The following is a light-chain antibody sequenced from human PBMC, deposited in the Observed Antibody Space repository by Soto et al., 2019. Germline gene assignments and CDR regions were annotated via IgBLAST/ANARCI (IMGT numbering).Light chain of an antibody. CDR1: WYNIGKNL. V-gene: IGLV1-47*01. CDR2: MTN. CDR3: AAWDDSLRAWV. Sequence: QSALTQPPSASGTPGQTVTISCSGGWYNIGKNLGYWYQQFPGTAPKLLIYMTNQRPSGVPDRFSGSKSGSSASLAVSGLRSEDEAVYYCAAWDDSLRAWVFGGGTQLTVL. J-gene: IGLJ3*02.